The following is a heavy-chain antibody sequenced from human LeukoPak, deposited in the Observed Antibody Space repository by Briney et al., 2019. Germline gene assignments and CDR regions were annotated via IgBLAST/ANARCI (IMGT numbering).Heavy chain of an antibody. CDR3: AKATGGYYQD. J-gene: IGHJ4*02. CDR1: GFTFSSYS. V-gene: IGHV3-21*04. Sequence: PGGSLRLSCAASGFTFSSYSMNWVRQAPGKGLEWVSCISSSSSYIYYADSVKGRFTISRDNSKNTLYPQMNSLRAEDTALYYCAKATGGYYQDWGQGTLVAVSS. CDR2: ISSSSSYI. D-gene: IGHD3-22*01.